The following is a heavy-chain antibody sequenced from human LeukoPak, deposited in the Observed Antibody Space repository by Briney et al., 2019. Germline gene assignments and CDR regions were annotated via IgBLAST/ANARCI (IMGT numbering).Heavy chain of an antibody. D-gene: IGHD6-6*01. J-gene: IGHJ5*02. CDR3: ARAQSIAARPGWFDP. Sequence: SSETLSLTCAVYGGSFRGYYWSWIRQPPGKGLEWIGEINHSGSTNYNPSLKSRVTISVDTSKNQFSLKLSSVTAADTAVYYCARAQSIAARPGWFDPWGQGTLVTVSS. CDR2: INHSGST. V-gene: IGHV4-34*01. CDR1: GGSFRGYY.